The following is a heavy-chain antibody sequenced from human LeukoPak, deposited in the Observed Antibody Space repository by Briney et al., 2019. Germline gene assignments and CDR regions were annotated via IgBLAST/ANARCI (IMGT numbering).Heavy chain of an antibody. Sequence: ASVKVSCKASGGTFSSYAISWVRQAPGQGLEWMGRIIPILGIANYAQKFQGRVTITADKSTSTAYMELSSLRSEDTAVYYCARDSPRHIVVVTARNWFDPWGQGALVTVST. J-gene: IGHJ5*02. CDR3: ARDSPRHIVVVTARNWFDP. CDR2: IIPILGIA. V-gene: IGHV1-69*04. CDR1: GGTFSSYA. D-gene: IGHD2-21*02.